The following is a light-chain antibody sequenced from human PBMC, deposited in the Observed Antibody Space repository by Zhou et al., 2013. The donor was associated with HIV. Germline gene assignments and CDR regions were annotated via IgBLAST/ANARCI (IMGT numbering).Light chain of an antibody. V-gene: IGKV3-20*01. CDR1: ESVNSY. J-gene: IGKJ2*01. Sequence: EVVLTQSPVTLSLSPGERATLSCRASESVNSYLAWYQQKPGQAPRLLIYGASSRATGIPDRFSGSGSGTDFTLTISRLEPEDFAVYYCQQYGSSPYTFGQGTKLEIK. CDR3: QQYGSSPYT. CDR2: GAS.